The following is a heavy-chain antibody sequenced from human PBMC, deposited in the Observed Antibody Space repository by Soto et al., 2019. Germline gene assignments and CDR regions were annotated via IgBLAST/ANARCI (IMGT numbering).Heavy chain of an antibody. CDR3: ARDPLHYDSSGYYFSNTYYYYYGMDV. V-gene: IGHV4-31*03. D-gene: IGHD3-22*01. J-gene: IGHJ6*02. Sequence: SETPSLTCTVSDGSISSGCYYWSWIRQHPGKGLEWIGYIYYSGSTYYNPSLKSRVTISVDTSKNQFSLKLSSVTAADTAVYYCARDPLHYDSSGYYFSNTYYYYYGMDVWGQGTTVTVSS. CDR1: DGSISSGCYY. CDR2: IYYSGST.